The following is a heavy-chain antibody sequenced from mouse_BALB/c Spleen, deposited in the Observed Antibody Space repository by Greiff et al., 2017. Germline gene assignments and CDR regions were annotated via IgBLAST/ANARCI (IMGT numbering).Heavy chain of an antibody. CDR1: GFTFSSYG. V-gene: IGHV5-6*01. Sequence: DVQLVESGGDLVKPGGSLKLSCAASGFTFSSYGMSWVRQTPDKRLEWVATISSGGSYTYYPDSVKGRFTISRDNAKNTLYLQMSSLKSEDTAMYYCARPLYYDYDKYFDYWGQGTTLTVSS. CDR3: ARPLYYDYDKYFDY. J-gene: IGHJ2*01. D-gene: IGHD2-4*01. CDR2: ISSGGSYT.